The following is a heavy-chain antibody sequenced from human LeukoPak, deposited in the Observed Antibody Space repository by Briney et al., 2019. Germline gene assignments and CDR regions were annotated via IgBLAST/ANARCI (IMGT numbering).Heavy chain of an antibody. CDR1: GFSFSNYW. CDR3: ARDSSGTY. V-gene: IGHV3-74*01. Sequence: GGSLRLSCAASGFSFSNYWMHWVRQAPGKGLVWVSGIKSDGSRISYADSVKGRFTISRDNAKNTLYLQMNSLRAEDTAVYYCARDSSGTYWGQGTLVTVSS. CDR2: IKSDGSRI. J-gene: IGHJ4*02. D-gene: IGHD6-19*01.